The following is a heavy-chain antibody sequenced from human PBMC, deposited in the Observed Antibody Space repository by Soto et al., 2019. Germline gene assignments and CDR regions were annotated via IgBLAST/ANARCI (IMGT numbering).Heavy chain of an antibody. J-gene: IGHJ6*02. D-gene: IGHD2-8*01. CDR3: ARGHSTDCSNGVCSFFYNHEMDV. V-gene: IGHV1-2*04. CDR1: GYSFTDHH. CDR2: INPKSGGT. Sequence: ASVKVSCKASGYSFTDHHIHWVRQAPGQGLEWLGRINPKSGGTSTAQKFQGWVTMTRDRSISTVYMELTRLRSDDTAVYFCARGHSTDCSNGVCSFFYNHEMDVWGQGTTVTVSS.